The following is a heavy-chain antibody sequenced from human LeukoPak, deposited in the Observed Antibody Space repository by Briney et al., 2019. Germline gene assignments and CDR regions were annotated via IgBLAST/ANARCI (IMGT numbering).Heavy chain of an antibody. CDR1: GFTFSSYA. CDR2: ISGSGGST. Sequence: GRSLRLSCAASGFTFSSYAMTWVRQAPGKGLEWVSAISGSGGSTYYADSVKGRFTISRDNSKNTLYLQVNSLRAEDTAVYYCARVASTYYYYYMDVWGKGTTVTVSS. J-gene: IGHJ6*03. CDR3: ARVASTYYYYYMDV. V-gene: IGHV3-23*01.